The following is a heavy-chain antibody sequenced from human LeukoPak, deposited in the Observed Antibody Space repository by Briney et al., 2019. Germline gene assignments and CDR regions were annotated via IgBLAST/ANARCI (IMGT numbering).Heavy chain of an antibody. D-gene: IGHD2-15*01. Sequence: SETLSLTCTVSGGSINSYYWSWIRQPPGKGREGIGYIYYSGSTNYNPSLKSRVTISVDTSKNQFSLKLSSATAADTAVYYCARYDCSGGSCYSFGAFDIWGQGTMVTVSS. CDR1: GGSINSYY. CDR2: IYYSGST. V-gene: IGHV4-59*08. J-gene: IGHJ3*02. CDR3: ARYDCSGGSCYSFGAFDI.